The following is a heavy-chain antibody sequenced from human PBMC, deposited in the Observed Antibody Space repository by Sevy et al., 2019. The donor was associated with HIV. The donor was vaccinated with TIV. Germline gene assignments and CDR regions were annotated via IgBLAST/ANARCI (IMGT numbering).Heavy chain of an antibody. Sequence: GGSLRLSCAVSGFTVSSNYMTWVRQAPGKGLEWVSVIVSGGSTYYADSVKGRFTISRDNSRNTLSLQMNSLRAEDTAVYYCARGMILEGSWCGMDVWGQGTTVTVSS. J-gene: IGHJ6*02. CDR3: ARGMILEGSWCGMDV. CDR2: IVSGGST. CDR1: GFTVSSNY. D-gene: IGHD3-3*01. V-gene: IGHV3-53*01.